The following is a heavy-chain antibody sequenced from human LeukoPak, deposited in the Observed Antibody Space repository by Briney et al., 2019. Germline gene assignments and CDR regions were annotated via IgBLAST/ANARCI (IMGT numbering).Heavy chain of an antibody. CDR2: ISSSGSSI. V-gene: IGHV3-48*03. CDR3: AREAGPYYDYVWGSYRRPPFDY. CDR1: GFSFSSYE. D-gene: IGHD3-16*01. J-gene: IGHJ4*02. Sequence: PGGSLRLSCAASGFSFSSYEINWVRQAPGKGLEWFSYISSSGSSIYYADSVRGRFTVSRGNAKNSLYLQMNSLRADDTAVYYCAREAGPYYDYVWGSYRRPPFDYWGQGTLVTVSS.